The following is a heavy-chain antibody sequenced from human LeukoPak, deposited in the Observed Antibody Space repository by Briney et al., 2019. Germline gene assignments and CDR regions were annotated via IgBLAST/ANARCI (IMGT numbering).Heavy chain of an antibody. J-gene: IGHJ4*02. V-gene: IGHV3-7*01. D-gene: IGHD1-26*01. CDR3: ARDRKVGATIHDY. Sequence: GGSLRLSCAASGFTFRNYYMSWVRQVPGKGLEWVANIKPDGSDKSYVDSVKGRFTISRDNDENSLYLQLNSLRVDATDVYFYARDRKVGATIHDYWGQGTLVTVSS. CDR2: IKPDGSDK. CDR1: GFTFRNYY.